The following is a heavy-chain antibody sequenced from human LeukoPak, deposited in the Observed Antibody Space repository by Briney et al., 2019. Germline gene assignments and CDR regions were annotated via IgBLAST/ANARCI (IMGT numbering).Heavy chain of an antibody. V-gene: IGHV4-38-2*02. D-gene: IGHD4-17*01. CDR1: GYSISSGYY. Sequence: SETLSLTCTVSGYSISSGYYWGWIRQPPGKGLEWIGSIYHSGSTYYNPSLNSRVTISVDTSKNQFSLKLSSVTAADTAVYYCAGAGDRARPDYWGQGTLVTVSS. CDR3: AGAGDRARPDY. CDR2: IYHSGST. J-gene: IGHJ4*02.